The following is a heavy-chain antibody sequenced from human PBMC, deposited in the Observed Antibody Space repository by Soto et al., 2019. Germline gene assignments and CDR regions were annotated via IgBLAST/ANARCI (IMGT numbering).Heavy chain of an antibody. D-gene: IGHD6-19*01. V-gene: IGHV1-69*13. J-gene: IGHJ4*02. CDR2: IIPIFGTA. CDR1: GGTFSSYA. Sequence: SVKVSCKASGGTFSSYAISWVRQAPGQGLEWMGGIIPIFGTANYAQKFQGRVTITADESTSTAYMELSSLRSEDTAVYYCASLAAVAGHNFDYWGQGTLVTVSS. CDR3: ASLAAVAGHNFDY.